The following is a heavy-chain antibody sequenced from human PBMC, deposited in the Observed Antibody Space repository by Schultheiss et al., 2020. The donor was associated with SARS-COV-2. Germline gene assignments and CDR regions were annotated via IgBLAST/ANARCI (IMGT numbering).Heavy chain of an antibody. D-gene: IGHD3-22*01. CDR3: AKTLWLLRYYYYGMDV. V-gene: IGHV4-61*05. J-gene: IGHJ6*02. CDR1: GGSISSSSYY. Sequence: SQTLSLTCTVSGGSISSSSYYWGWIRQPPGKGLEWIGYIYYSGSTNYNPSLKSRVTISLDTSKNQFSLKLSSVTAADTAVYYCAKTLWLLRYYYYGMDVWGQGTTVTVSS. CDR2: IYYSGST.